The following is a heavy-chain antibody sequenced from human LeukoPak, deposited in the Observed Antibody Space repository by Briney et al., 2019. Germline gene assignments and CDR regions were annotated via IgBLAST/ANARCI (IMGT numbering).Heavy chain of an antibody. CDR3: ARRRYYDGSGYLE. Sequence: SETLSLTCFVSGDSVSRSDSYWDWIRQPPGKGLEWIGTIYYSGRTYYSPSLKSRVTMSVDPSNNQFSLNLRSVTAADTALYYCARRRYYDGSGYLEWGQGTLLSVSS. V-gene: IGHV4-39*01. CDR1: GDSVSRSDSY. CDR2: IYYSGRT. D-gene: IGHD3-22*01. J-gene: IGHJ1*01.